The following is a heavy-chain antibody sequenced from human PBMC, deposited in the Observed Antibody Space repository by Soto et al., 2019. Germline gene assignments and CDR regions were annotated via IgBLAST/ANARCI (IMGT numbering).Heavy chain of an antibody. D-gene: IGHD3-10*01. CDR2: ISYDGSNK. CDR1: GFTFSSYA. J-gene: IGHJ4*02. V-gene: IGHV3-30-3*01. CDR3: SRENYGSGSYPLDY. Sequence: QVQLVESGGGVVQPGRSLRLSCAASGFTFSSYAMHWVRQAPGKGLEWVAVISYDGSNKYYADSVKGRFTISRDNSKNTLYLQMNILRAEDTAVYYCSRENYGSGSYPLDYWGQGTLVTVSS.